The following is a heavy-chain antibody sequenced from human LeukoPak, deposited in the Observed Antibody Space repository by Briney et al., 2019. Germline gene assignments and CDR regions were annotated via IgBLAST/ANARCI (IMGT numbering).Heavy chain of an antibody. J-gene: IGHJ6*04. CDR1: EFSVGSNY. CDR2: ISSSGSTI. V-gene: IGHV3-11*04. CDR3: AELGITMIGGV. D-gene: IGHD3-10*02. Sequence: KPEGSLRLSCAASEFSVGSNYMSWIRQAPGKGLEWVSYISSSGSTIYYADSVKGRFTISRDNAKNSLYLQMNSLRAEDTAVYYCAELGITMIGGVWGKGTTVTISS.